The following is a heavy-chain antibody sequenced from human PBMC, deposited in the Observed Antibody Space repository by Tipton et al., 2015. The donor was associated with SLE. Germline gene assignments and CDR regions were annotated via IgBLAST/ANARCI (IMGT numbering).Heavy chain of an antibody. V-gene: IGHV4-59*01. J-gene: IGHJ4*02. D-gene: IGHD3-3*01. CDR1: GGSISSYY. CDR2: IYYSGST. Sequence: TLSLTCTVPGGSISSYYWSWIRQPPGKGLEWIGYIYYSGSTNYNPSLKSRVTVSVDTSKNQFSLKLSSVTAADTAVYYCARGGDYDFWSGFFGYWGQGTLVTVSS. CDR3: ARGGDYDFWSGFFGY.